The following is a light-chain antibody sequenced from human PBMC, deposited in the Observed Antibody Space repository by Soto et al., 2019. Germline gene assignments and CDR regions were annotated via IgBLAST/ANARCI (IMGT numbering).Light chain of an antibody. CDR2: GAS. J-gene: IGKJ5*01. CDR3: QKYGSSPIT. Sequence: IVLTQSPATMSLSPGERATLSCVASGSVSYSHVASYQLKGGLAPSLLSHGASTRASGIPDRFSGSKYGTDITLTIRGLEPEDAAVYYCQKYGSSPITFGQGTRLEIK. CDR1: GSVSYSH. V-gene: IGKV3D-20*01.